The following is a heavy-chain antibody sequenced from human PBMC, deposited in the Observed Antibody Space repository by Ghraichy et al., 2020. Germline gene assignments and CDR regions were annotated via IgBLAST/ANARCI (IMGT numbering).Heavy chain of an antibody. CDR3: ARGEQLVVIYWYFYL. V-gene: IGHV3-30-3*01. D-gene: IGHD6-6*01. Sequence: GGSLRLSCAASGFTFSSYAMAWVRKAPGKGLEWVAVITYDGSNKYYEDSVKGRFTISRDNSKNTLYLQMNSLRAEDTAVYYCARGEQLVVIYWYFYLWGLGTLVTISS. CDR2: ITYDGSNK. J-gene: IGHJ2*01. CDR1: GFTFSSYA.